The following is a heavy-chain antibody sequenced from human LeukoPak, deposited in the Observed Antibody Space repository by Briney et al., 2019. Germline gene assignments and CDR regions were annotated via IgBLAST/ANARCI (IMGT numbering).Heavy chain of an antibody. Sequence: GGSLRLSCAASGFTFDDYGMSWVRQAPGKGLEWVSAISGSGGSTYYADSVKGRFTISRDNSKNTLYLQMNSLRAEDTAVYYCAKVEVVVTAVFDYWGQGTLVTVSS. D-gene: IGHD2-21*02. CDR2: ISGSGGST. J-gene: IGHJ4*02. CDR3: AKVEVVVTAVFDY. CDR1: GFTFDDYG. V-gene: IGHV3-23*01.